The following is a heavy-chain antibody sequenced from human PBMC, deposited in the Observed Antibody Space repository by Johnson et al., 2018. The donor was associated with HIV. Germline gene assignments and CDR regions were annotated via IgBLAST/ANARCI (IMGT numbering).Heavy chain of an antibody. Sequence: QVQLVESGGGVVQPGRSLRLSCAASGFTFSSYAMHWVRQAPGKGLEWVAVISYDGSNKYYADSVKGRFTISRDNSKNTLYLQMNSLRAEDTAVFYCTRGDYYHSSGYYSPDAFDIWGQGTMVTVSS. CDR3: TRGDYYHSSGYYSPDAFDI. CDR2: ISYDGSNK. J-gene: IGHJ3*02. V-gene: IGHV3-30-3*01. CDR1: GFTFSSYA. D-gene: IGHD3-22*01.